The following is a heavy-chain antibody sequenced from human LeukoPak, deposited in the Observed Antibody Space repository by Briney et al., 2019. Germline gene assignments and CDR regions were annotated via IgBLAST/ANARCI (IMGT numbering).Heavy chain of an antibody. CDR2: IHPEDRES. Sequence: GAAVKVSCKVSGHIVTELSFHWVRQAPGKGLEWMGGIHPEDRESIYAQKFQGRVTMTEDTTTDTAYMELSSLGSEDTAVYHCATDAYCSGGSCYNFDYWGQGTRVRLSS. CDR3: ATDAYCSGGSCYNFDY. D-gene: IGHD2-15*01. J-gene: IGHJ4*02. CDR1: GHIVTELS. V-gene: IGHV1-24*01.